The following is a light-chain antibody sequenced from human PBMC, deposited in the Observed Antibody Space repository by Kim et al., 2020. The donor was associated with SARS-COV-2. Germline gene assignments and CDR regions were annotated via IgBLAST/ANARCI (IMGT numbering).Light chain of an antibody. Sequence: EIVLTQSPGTLSLSPGERATLSCRASQSVSSSDLAWYQQKPGQAPRLLIYGASSRATGIQDRFSGSGSGTDFTLTISRLEPEDFAVYYCQQYGSSPYTFGQGTKLEI. CDR1: QSVSSSD. CDR3: QQYGSSPYT. V-gene: IGKV3-20*01. J-gene: IGKJ2*01. CDR2: GAS.